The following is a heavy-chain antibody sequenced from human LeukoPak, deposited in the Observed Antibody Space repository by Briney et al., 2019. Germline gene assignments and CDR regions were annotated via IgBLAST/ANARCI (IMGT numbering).Heavy chain of an antibody. CDR3: AKDNEGSGWLTEIDY. V-gene: IGHV3-30*18. Sequence: GGSLRLSCAASRFTFSSYGMHWVRQAPGKGLEWVAVISYDGSNKYYADSVKGRFTISRDNSKNTLYLQMNSLRAEDTAVYYCAKDNEGSGWLTEIDYWGQGTLVTVSS. CDR1: RFTFSSYG. J-gene: IGHJ4*02. CDR2: ISYDGSNK. D-gene: IGHD6-19*01.